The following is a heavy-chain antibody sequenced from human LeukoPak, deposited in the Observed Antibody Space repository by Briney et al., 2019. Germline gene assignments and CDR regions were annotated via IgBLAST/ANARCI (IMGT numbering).Heavy chain of an antibody. CDR1: GGSFSGYY. CDR2: INHSGST. V-gene: IGHV4-34*01. Sequence: SETLSLTCAVYGGSFSGYYWSWIRQPPGKGLEWIGEINHSGSTNYNPSLKSRVTISVDTSKNQFSLKLSSVTAADTAVYYCARGGMGYGEVRTWGQGTLVTVSS. J-gene: IGHJ5*02. CDR3: ARGGMGYGEVRT. D-gene: IGHD4-17*01.